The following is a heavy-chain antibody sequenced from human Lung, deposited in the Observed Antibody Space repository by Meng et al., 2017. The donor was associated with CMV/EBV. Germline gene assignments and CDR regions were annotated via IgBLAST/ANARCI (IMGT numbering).Heavy chain of an antibody. CDR2: IKPDGSEK. CDR3: ARGGSNGGYLPH. V-gene: IGHV3-7*01. D-gene: IGHD4-17*01. Sequence: GGSLRLXCAASGFTFRTYWMRWVRQAPGKGLEWVANIKPDGSEKSYVDYVKGRFTISRDNAENSLYLQMDSLRAEDTAVYYCARGGSNGGYLPHWGQGGLVTVSS. CDR1: GFTFRTYW. J-gene: IGHJ4*02.